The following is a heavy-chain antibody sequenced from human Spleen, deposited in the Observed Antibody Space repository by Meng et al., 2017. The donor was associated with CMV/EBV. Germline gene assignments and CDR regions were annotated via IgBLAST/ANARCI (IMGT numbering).Heavy chain of an antibody. J-gene: IGHJ5*02. CDR1: GYTFTSYD. D-gene: IGHD2-21*01. V-gene: IGHV1-8*01. Sequence: ASVKVSCKASGYTFTSYDINWVRQATGQGLEWMGWMNPNSGNTGYAQKFQGRVTMTRNTSINTAYMELSSLRSEDTAVYYCARGEGPHRRFDPWGQGTLVTVSS. CDR3: ARGEGPHRRFDP. CDR2: MNPNSGNT.